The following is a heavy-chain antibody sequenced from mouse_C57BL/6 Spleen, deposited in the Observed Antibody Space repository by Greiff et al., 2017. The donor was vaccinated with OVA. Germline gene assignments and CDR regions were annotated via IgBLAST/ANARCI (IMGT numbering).Heavy chain of an antibody. J-gene: IGHJ2*01. V-gene: IGHV1-4*01. CDR1: GYTFTSYT. D-gene: IGHD1-1*01. Sequence: QVQLQQSGAELARPGASVKMSCKASGYTFTSYTMHWVKQRPGQGLEWIGYINPSSGYTKYNQKFKDKATLTADKSSSTAYMQLSSLTSEDSAVYYCARGAYDSSDYWGQGTTLTVSS. CDR2: INPSSGYT. CDR3: ARGAYDSSDY.